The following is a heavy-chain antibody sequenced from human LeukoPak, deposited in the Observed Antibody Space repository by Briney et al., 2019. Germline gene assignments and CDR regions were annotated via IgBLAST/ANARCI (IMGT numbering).Heavy chain of an antibody. CDR2: NSWNSRSI. CDR1: GFTFVDYV. CDR3: AKDRNTAMEYYFDY. V-gene: IGHV3-9*01. D-gene: IGHD5-18*01. J-gene: IGHJ4*02. Sequence: GGSLTLSCAASGFTFVDYVKHWVRQAPGKGLEWVPGNSWNSRSIGYADSVKGRFTISRDNAKNALYLQMNSLRTEGTALYYCAKDRNTAMEYYFDYWSQGTLVTVSS.